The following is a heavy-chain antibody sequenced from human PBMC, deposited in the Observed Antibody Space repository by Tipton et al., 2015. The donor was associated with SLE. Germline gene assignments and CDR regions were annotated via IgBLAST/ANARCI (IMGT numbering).Heavy chain of an antibody. CDR1: GGSISNFY. J-gene: IGHJ4*02. CDR2: IYYSGYT. V-gene: IGHV4-59*08. CDR3: ARRSVKGGTFDS. Sequence: TLSLTCTVSGGSISNFYWSWIRQPPGKGLDWIGYIYYSGYTNYNPSLKSRVTISLDTSKNQFSLKLTSVTAADTAVYYCARRSVKGGTFDSWGQGTLVTVSS. D-gene: IGHD1-26*01.